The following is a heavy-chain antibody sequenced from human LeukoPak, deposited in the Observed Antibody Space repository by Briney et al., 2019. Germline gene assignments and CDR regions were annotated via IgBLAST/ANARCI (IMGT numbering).Heavy chain of an antibody. D-gene: IGHD5-12*01. CDR2: ISSSSSYI. CDR1: GFTFSSYS. CDR3: ARRVTTIFFVS. Sequence: GGSLRLSCAASGFTFSSYSMNWVRQAPGKGLEWVSSISSSSSYIYYADSVKGRFTISRDNAKNSLYLQMNSLRAEDTAVHYCARRVTTIFFVSCGQGTLVTASS. J-gene: IGHJ4*02. V-gene: IGHV3-21*01.